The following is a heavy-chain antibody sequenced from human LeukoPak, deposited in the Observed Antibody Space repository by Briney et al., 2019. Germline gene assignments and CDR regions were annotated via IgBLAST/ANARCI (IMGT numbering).Heavy chain of an antibody. CDR1: GGSISSSSYY. CDR3: ARGGYSSGFYYFDY. CDR2: IYYSGTT. V-gene: IGHV4-61*05. D-gene: IGHD2-15*01. J-gene: IGHJ4*02. Sequence: SETLSLTCTVSGGSISSSSYYRSWLRQPPGKGLEWIGYIYYSGTTNYNPSLKSRVTISADMSKNDFSLRLSSVTAADTAVYYCARGGYSSGFYYFDYWGQGILVTVSS.